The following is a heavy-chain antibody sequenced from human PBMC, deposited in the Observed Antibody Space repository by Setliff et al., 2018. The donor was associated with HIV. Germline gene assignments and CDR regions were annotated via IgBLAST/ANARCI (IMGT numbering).Heavy chain of an antibody. V-gene: IGHV4-39*01. D-gene: IGHD3-3*01. CDR2: IYYSGST. CDR1: GGSISSSSNY. Sequence: TLSLTCTVSGGSISSSSNYWGWIRQPPGKGLEWIGNIYYSGSTYYNPSLKSRVTISVDMSKNQFSLRLTSVTAADTAMYYCARHDFWSGYHNWFDPWGQGTLVTVS. CDR3: ARHDFWSGYHNWFDP. J-gene: IGHJ5*02.